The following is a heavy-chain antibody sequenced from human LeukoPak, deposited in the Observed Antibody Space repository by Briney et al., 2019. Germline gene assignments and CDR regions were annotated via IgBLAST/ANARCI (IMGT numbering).Heavy chain of an antibody. D-gene: IGHD7-27*01. CDR2: ISHTGTTV. CDR1: GFTFSDHY. Sequence: GGSLRLSCAASGFTFSDHYMSWIRQAPGKGLEWVSYISHTGTTVYYADSVKGRFTLSRDNARNSLYLQMNSLRAEDTAVYYCARGHWGLDSWGQGTLVSVSS. CDR3: ARGHWGLDS. J-gene: IGHJ4*02. V-gene: IGHV3-11*04.